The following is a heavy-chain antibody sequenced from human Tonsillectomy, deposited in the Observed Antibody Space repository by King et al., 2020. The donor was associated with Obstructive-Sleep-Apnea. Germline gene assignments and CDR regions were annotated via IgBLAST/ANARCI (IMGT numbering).Heavy chain of an antibody. Sequence: QLVQSGAEVKKPGSSVKVSCTASGGTFNSYAISWVRQAPGQGLEWMGGIIPIFGIASYAQKFQGRVTMTADESTSTAYMELGSLRSEDTAVYYCARGGGYCSGGSCFYYYYYGMDVWGQGTTVTVSS. J-gene: IGHJ6*02. V-gene: IGHV1-69*12. CDR2: IIPIFGIA. D-gene: IGHD2-15*01. CDR1: GGTFNSYA. CDR3: ARGGGYCSGGSCFYYYYYGMDV.